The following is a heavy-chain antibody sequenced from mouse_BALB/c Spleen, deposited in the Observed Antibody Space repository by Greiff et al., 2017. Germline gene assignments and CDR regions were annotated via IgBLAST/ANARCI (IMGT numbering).Heavy chain of an antibody. CDR2: ISNGGGST. Sequence: EVQLVESGGGLVQPGGSLKLSCAASGFTFSSYTMSWVRQTPEKRLEWVAYISNGGGSTYYPDTVKGRFSISRDNAKNTLYLQMSSLKSEDTAMYYCARHYRYDAFDYWGQGTSVTVSA. CDR1: GFTFSSYT. D-gene: IGHD2-14*01. V-gene: IGHV5-12-2*01. CDR3: ARHYRYDAFDY. J-gene: IGHJ4*01.